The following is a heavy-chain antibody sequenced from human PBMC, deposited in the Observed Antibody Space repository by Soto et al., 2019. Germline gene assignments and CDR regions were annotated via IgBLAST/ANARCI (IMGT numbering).Heavy chain of an antibody. D-gene: IGHD3-10*02. Sequence: QVQLVQSGAEVKEPGDSVRVSCEASGYTFTAYYIHWVRRAAGQGLEWLGWINPKFGDTTYAEDLQGRVSMTRDISISTVYMELSRLTSDDTAIYYCARNMDYYYGRGSGNGHGVWGQGTTVTVFS. V-gene: IGHV1-2*02. CDR3: ARNMDYYYGRGSGNGHGV. CDR2: INPKFGDT. CDR1: GYTFTAYY. J-gene: IGHJ6*02.